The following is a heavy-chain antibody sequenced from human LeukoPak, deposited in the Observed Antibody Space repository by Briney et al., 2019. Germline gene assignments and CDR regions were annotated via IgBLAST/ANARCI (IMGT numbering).Heavy chain of an antibody. CDR3: ARVVVPAAGRYYFDF. Sequence: GEALKISCKGSGYSFSSYWIGWVRQMPGKGLECMGIIYPGDSDSRYSPSFQGQVTISADKSINTAYLQWSSLKASDTAMYYCARVVVPAAGRYYFDFWGQGTLVTVSS. J-gene: IGHJ4*02. CDR2: IYPGDSDS. CDR1: GYSFSSYW. V-gene: IGHV5-51*01. D-gene: IGHD2-2*01.